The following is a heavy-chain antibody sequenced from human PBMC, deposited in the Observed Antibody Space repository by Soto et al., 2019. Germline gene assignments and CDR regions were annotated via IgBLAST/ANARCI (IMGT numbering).Heavy chain of an antibody. Sequence: SVKVSCKASGGTFSSYTISWVRQAPGQGLEWMGRIIPILGIANYAQKFQGRVTITADKSTSTAYMELSSLRSEDTAVYYCARDSKKPSLVRRGMHVWGQGTTVSGSS. D-gene: IGHD6-13*01. V-gene: IGHV1-69*04. J-gene: IGHJ6*02. CDR2: IIPILGIA. CDR3: ARDSKKPSLVRRGMHV. CDR1: GGTFSSYT.